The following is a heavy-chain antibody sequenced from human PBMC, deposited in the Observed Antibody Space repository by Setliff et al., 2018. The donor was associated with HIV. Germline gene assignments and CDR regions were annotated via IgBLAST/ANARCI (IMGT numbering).Heavy chain of an antibody. J-gene: IGHJ6*03. Sequence: PGESLKISCKGSGYSFTSYWIGWVRQMHGKGLEWMGIIYPGDSDTRYSPSFQGQVTISADKSISTAYLQWSSLKASDTAMYYCARLGAYCSSTSCYSYYYYYCYMDVWGKGTTVTVSS. V-gene: IGHV5-51*01. CDR3: ARLGAYCSSTSCYSYYYYYCYMDV. CDR2: IYPGDSDT. CDR1: GYSFTSYW. D-gene: IGHD2-2*02.